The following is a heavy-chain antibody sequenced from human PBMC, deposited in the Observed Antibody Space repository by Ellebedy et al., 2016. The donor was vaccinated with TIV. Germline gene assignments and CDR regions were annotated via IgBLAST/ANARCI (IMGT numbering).Heavy chain of an antibody. J-gene: IGHJ4*02. CDR3: ARAFWGTYEY. V-gene: IGHV1-2*02. CDR1: GYTFIDHG. Sequence: ASVQVSCXASGYTFIDHGIHWVRQARGQGFEWVGRIHPKSGDTYYAQKFQGRVTMTRETSISTAYMELSSLTSDDTAVYYCARAFWGTYEYWGQGTLVTVSS. D-gene: IGHD3-16*01. CDR2: IHPKSGDT.